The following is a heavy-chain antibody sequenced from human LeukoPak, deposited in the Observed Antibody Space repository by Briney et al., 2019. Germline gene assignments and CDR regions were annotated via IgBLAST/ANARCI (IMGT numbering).Heavy chain of an antibody. D-gene: IGHD5-24*01. CDR3: ARGAGYNYPYYFDY. Sequence: PGGSLRLSCAASGFTFSDYGMTWVRQAPGKGLEWVSVIYGGGNIYYADSVKGRFTISRDNSKNTLYLQMNSLRAEDTAVYYCARGAGYNYPYYFDYWGQGTLVTVSS. V-gene: IGHV3-53*01. CDR2: IYGGGNI. J-gene: IGHJ4*02. CDR1: GFTFSDYG.